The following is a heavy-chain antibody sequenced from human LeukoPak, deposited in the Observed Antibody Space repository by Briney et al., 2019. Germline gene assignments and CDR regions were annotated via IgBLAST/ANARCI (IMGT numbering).Heavy chain of an antibody. CDR3: ARDHYFGSGSYPGD. Sequence: GAPVNVSRKAFGYTFTYYGINWVRPAPGQGLEWMGWTSANSGNTNYAQKLQGRVTMTTDTSTSTAYMELRSLRSDDTAVYYCARDHYFGSGSYPGDWGQGTLVTVSS. CDR2: TSANSGNT. CDR1: GYTFTYYG. V-gene: IGHV1-18*01. J-gene: IGHJ4*02. D-gene: IGHD3-10*01.